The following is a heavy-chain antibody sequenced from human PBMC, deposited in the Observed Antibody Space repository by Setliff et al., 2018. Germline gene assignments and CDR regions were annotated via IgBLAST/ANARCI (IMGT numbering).Heavy chain of an antibody. CDR2: MNPNSGNA. CDR1: GYTFTSYD. V-gene: IGHV1-8*02. CDR3: ARDSIAVAGTNP. D-gene: IGHD6-19*01. Sequence: ASVKVSCKASGYTFTSYDINWVRQATGQGLEWMGWMNPNSGNAGYAQKFQGRVTMTRNTSISTAYMELSSLRSEDTAVYYCARDSIAVAGTNPWGQGTTVTVSS. J-gene: IGHJ6*02.